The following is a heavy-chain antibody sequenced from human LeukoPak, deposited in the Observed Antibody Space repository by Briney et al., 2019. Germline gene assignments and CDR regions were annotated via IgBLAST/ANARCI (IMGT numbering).Heavy chain of an antibody. J-gene: IGHJ4*02. V-gene: IGHV4-39*01. CDR3: ARLQWLPTYFDY. D-gene: IGHD6-19*01. CDR1: GGSISSYY. Sequence: SETLSLTCTVSGGSISSYYWGWIRQPPGKGLEWIGSIYYSGSTYYNPSLKSRVTISVDSSKNQFSLKLSSVTAADTAVYYCARLQWLPTYFDYWGQGTLVTVSS. CDR2: IYYSGST.